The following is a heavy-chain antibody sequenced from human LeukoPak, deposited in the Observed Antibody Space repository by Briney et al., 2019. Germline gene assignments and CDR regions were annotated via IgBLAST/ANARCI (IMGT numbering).Heavy chain of an antibody. CDR3: AREGYSSSPGGFDY. V-gene: IGHV1-2*02. CDR1: GYTFTGYY. Sequence: ASVKVSCKASGYTFTGYYMHWVRQAPGQGLEWMGWINPNSGGTNYAQKFQGRVTMTRDTSISTAYMELSSLRSEDTAVYYCAREGYSSSPGGFDYWGQGTLVTVSS. J-gene: IGHJ4*02. CDR2: INPNSGGT. D-gene: IGHD6-6*01.